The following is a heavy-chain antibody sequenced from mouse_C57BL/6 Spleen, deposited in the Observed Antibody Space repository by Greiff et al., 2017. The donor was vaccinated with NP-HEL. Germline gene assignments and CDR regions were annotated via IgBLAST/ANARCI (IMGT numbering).Heavy chain of an antibody. CDR2: LWRGGST. V-gene: IGHV2-5*01. CDR1: GFSLTSYG. J-gene: IGHJ3*01. D-gene: IGHD2-1*01. CDR3: AKKGDYGNYEWFAY. Sequence: VNVVESGPGLVQPSQSLSITCTVSGFSLTSYGVHWVRQSPGKGLEWLGVLWRGGSTDYNAAFMSRLSITKDNSKSQVFFKMNSLQADDTAIYYCAKKGDYGNYEWFAYWGQGTLVTVSA.